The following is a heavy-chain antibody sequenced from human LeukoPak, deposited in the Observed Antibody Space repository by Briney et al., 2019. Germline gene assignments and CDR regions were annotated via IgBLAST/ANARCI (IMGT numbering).Heavy chain of an antibody. Sequence: ASVKVSCKASGYTFTSYYMHWVRQAPGQGLEWMGIINPSGGSTSYAQKFRGRITMTRDTSTSTVYMELSSLRSEDTAIYYCARDQDYSDSSAMGDYWGQGTLVTVSS. J-gene: IGHJ4*02. D-gene: IGHD3-22*01. V-gene: IGHV1-46*01. CDR3: ARDQDYSDSSAMGDY. CDR1: GYTFTSYY. CDR2: INPSGGST.